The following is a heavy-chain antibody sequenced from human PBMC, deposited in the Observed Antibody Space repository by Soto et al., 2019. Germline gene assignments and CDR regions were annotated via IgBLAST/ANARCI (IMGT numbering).Heavy chain of an antibody. D-gene: IGHD2-21*02. CDR1: GFTFSSYA. Sequence: GGSLRLSCAASGFTFSSYAMSWVRQAPGKGLEWVSAISGSGGSTYYADSVKGRFTISRDNSKNTLYLQMNSLRAEDTAVYYYAKAAYCGGDCYWWFDYWGQGTLVTAPQ. V-gene: IGHV3-23*01. J-gene: IGHJ4*02. CDR2: ISGSGGST. CDR3: AKAAYCGGDCYWWFDY.